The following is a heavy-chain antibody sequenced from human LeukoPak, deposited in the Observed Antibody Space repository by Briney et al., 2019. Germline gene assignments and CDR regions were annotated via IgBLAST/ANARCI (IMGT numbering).Heavy chain of an antibody. D-gene: IGHD2-2*01. CDR1: GLIFSSYG. CDR2: ISSSSSSI. Sequence: SGGSLRLSCAASGLIFSSYGMNWVRQAPGQGLEWVSSISSSSSSIYYADSVKGRFTISRDNAKNSLYLQMNSLRAEDTAVYYCAKVVPAARDYYYYYMDVWGKGTTVTVSS. V-gene: IGHV3-21*01. J-gene: IGHJ6*03. CDR3: AKVVPAARDYYYYYMDV.